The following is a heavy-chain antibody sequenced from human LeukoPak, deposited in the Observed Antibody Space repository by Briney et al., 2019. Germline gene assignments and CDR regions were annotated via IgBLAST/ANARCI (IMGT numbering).Heavy chain of an antibody. Sequence: SETLSLTCTVSGGSISSSSYYWGWIRQPPGKGLEWIGSIYYSGSTYYNPSLKSRVTISVDTSKNQFSLKLSSVTAADTAVYYCARVGDIVLMVYENYFDYWGQGTLVTVSS. D-gene: IGHD2-8*01. CDR2: IYYSGST. J-gene: IGHJ4*02. CDR3: ARVGDIVLMVYENYFDY. V-gene: IGHV4-39*07. CDR1: GGSISSSSYY.